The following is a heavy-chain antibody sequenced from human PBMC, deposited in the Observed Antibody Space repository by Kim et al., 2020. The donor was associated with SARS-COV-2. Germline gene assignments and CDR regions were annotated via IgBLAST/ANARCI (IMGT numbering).Heavy chain of an antibody. J-gene: IGHJ3*01. V-gene: IGHV3-33*01. D-gene: IGHD1-1*01. CDR2: K. Sequence: KYYTDSVKGRFAISRDNSEHTLYLQMNSLRAEDTAVYYCAREGERAFDVWGQGTMVTVSS. CDR3: AREGERAFDV.